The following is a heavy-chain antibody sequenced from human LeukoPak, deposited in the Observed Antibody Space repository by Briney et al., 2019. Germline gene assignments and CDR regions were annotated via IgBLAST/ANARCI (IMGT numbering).Heavy chain of an antibody. V-gene: IGHV3-74*01. D-gene: IGHD2-15*01. Sequence: GGSLRLSCAASGFTFSSYWMHWVRQAPGKGLVWVSRINSDGSSTSYADSVKGRFTISRDNSKNTLYLQMNSLRAEDTAVYYCAKALPPGYCSGGSCYPNYYYYGMDVWGQGTTVTVSS. CDR2: INSDGSST. J-gene: IGHJ6*02. CDR3: AKALPPGYCSGGSCYPNYYYYGMDV. CDR1: GFTFSSYW.